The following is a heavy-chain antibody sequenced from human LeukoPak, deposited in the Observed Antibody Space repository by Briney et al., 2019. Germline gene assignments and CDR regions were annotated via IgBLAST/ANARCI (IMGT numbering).Heavy chain of an antibody. CDR2: IYHSGST. J-gene: IGHJ4*02. V-gene: IGHV4-4*01. CDR1: GGSISNTNW. D-gene: IGHD6-13*01. CDR3: TRGGGVAAAGFAFDY. Sequence: SGTLSLTCAVSGGSISNTNWWSWVRQPPGKGLEWIGEIYHSGSTNYNPSLKSRVTISVDKSKNQFSLRLSSVTAADTAVYCCTRGGGVAAAGFAFDYWGQGTLVTVSS.